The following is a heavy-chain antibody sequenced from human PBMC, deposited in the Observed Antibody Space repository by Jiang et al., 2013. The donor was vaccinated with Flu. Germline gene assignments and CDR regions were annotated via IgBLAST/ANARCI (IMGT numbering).Heavy chain of an antibody. J-gene: IGHJ4*02. D-gene: IGHD3-16*01. V-gene: IGHV3-23*04. CDR2: ISNVGDGSYT. Sequence: VQLVESGGGVVQPGGSLRLSCSASGFTFDNYAMGWYRQAPGTGLEWVSTISNVGDGSYTLYEDSVKGRFTISRDSSKNTLYLQMNALRVDDTALYFCAKGGXSVWTRHYSDSWGREPWSLSPQ. CDR1: GFTFDNYA. CDR3: AKGGXSVWTRHYSDS.